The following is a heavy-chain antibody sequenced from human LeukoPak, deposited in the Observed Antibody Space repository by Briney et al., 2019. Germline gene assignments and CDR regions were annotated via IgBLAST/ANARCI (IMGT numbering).Heavy chain of an antibody. D-gene: IGHD4-17*01. CDR3: ARSYGDYPLDY. CDR2: IYDSGTT. J-gene: IGHJ4*02. Sequence: SETLSLSCTISGGSTRSSYYYWGWIRQPPGQGLEWIGSIYDSGTTYYNPSLKSRVTISVDTSKNQFSLKLKSVTSADTAVYYCARSYGDYPLDYWGQGTLVTVTS. V-gene: IGHV4-39*01. CDR1: GGSTRSSYYY.